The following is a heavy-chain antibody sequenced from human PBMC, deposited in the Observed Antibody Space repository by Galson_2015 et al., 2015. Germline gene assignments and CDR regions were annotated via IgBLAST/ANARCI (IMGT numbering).Heavy chain of an antibody. J-gene: IGHJ4*02. CDR3: ARRAGLSYDY. D-gene: IGHD3/OR15-3a*01. V-gene: IGHV5-51*03. Sequence: QSGAEVKKPGESLQISCKASGSTFPSYWIGWVRQMPGKGLEWMGIIYPGDSETKYSPSFQGQVTISVDKSISTAYLQWSSLKASDTAMYYCARRAGLSYDYWGQGTLVTVSS. CDR1: GSTFPSYW. CDR2: IYPGDSET.